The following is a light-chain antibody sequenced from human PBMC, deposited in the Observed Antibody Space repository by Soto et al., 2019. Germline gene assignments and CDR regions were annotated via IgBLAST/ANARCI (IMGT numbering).Light chain of an antibody. J-gene: IGKJ5*01. Sequence: DIQMTQSPSSLSASVGDRVTITCRASQGIGNYLAWYQQRPGKVPKLLIYAASTLQSGVPSRFSGSGSGTDFTLTISSLQPEDVATYYCQKYGSAPVTFGQGTRLEIK. V-gene: IGKV1-27*01. CDR3: QKYGSAPVT. CDR2: AAS. CDR1: QGIGNY.